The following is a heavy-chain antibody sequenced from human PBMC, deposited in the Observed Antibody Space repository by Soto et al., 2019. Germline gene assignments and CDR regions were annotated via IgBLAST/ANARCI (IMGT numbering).Heavy chain of an antibody. CDR1: GLTFTNYP. V-gene: IGHV3-23*01. J-gene: IGHJ4*02. CDR2: ISGSGDST. Sequence: GGSLRLSCAASGLTFTNYPMSWVRQAPGKGLEWVSVISGSGDSTYYAESVKGRFTISRDNSKNTLYLQMNSVGAEDTAVYYCASRNYYDSSGYYYWYYFDFWGQGTLVTV. CDR3: ASRNYYDSSGYYYWYYFDF. D-gene: IGHD3-22*01.